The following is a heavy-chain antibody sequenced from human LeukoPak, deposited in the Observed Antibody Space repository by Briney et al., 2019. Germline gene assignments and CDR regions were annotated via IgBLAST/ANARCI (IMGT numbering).Heavy chain of an antibody. V-gene: IGHV4-34*01. CDR1: GGSFSGYY. CDR2: INHSGST. J-gene: IGHJ5*02. Sequence: SETLSLTCAVYGGSFSGYYWSWLRQPPGKGLEWIGEINHSGSTNYNPSLKSRVTISVDTSKNQFSLKLSSVTAADTAVYYCARVRGVLRFLEWLPNPRRGWFDHWGQGTLVTVSS. CDR3: ARVRGVLRFLEWLPNPRRGWFDH. D-gene: IGHD3-3*01.